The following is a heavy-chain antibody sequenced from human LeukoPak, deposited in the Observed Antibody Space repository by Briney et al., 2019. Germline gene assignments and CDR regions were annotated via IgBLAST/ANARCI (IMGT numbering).Heavy chain of an antibody. CDR1: GGSISSGGYY. Sequence: SQTPSLTCTVSGGSISSGGYYWSWIRQHPGKGLEWIGYIYYSGSTYYNPSLKSRVTISVDTSKNQFSLKLSSVTAADTAVYYCARDENDYDSSGYYRYWGQGTLVTVSS. V-gene: IGHV4-31*03. CDR3: ARDENDYDSSGYYRY. J-gene: IGHJ4*02. D-gene: IGHD3-22*01. CDR2: IYYSGST.